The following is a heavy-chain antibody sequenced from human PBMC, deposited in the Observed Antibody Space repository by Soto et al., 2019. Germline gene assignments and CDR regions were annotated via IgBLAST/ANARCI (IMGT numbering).Heavy chain of an antibody. V-gene: IGHV1-8*01. D-gene: IGHD1-26*01. CDR3: ARFRTVGAKTPDDY. CDR2: MNPNSGNT. CDR1: GYTFTSYD. J-gene: IGHJ4*02. Sequence: QVQLVQSGAEVKKPGASVKVSCKASGYTFTSYDINWVRQATGQGLEWMGWMNPNSGNTGYAQKFQGRVTMTRNTSINTAYMELSSLRYEDTAVYYCARFRTVGAKTPDDYWGQGTLVTVSS.